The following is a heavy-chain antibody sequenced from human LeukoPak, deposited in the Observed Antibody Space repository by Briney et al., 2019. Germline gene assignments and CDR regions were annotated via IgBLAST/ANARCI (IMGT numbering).Heavy chain of an antibody. V-gene: IGHV1-69*05. J-gene: IGHJ4*02. CDR1: GGTFSSYA. CDR2: IIPIFGTA. D-gene: IGHD4-23*01. CDR3: ARDSYGGNPDY. Sequence: GSSVKVSCKASGGTFSSYAISWVRQAPGQGLKWMGGIIPIFGTANYAQKFQGRVTITTDESTSTAYMELSSLRSEDTAVYYCARDSYGGNPDYWGQGTLVTVSS.